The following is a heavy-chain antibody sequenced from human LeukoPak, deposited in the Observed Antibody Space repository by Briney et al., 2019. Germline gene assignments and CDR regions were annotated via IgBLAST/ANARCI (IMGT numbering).Heavy chain of an antibody. Sequence: GGSLRLSCAASGLTFSNYGMHWVRQAPGKGLEWVTYIRYDGRNKFYADFVKGRFTISRDNSKNTLYLQMNSLRAEDTVVYYCAKYMLLWFGEVKTAFDYWGQGTLVTVSS. D-gene: IGHD3-10*01. J-gene: IGHJ4*02. CDR2: IRYDGRNK. V-gene: IGHV3-30*02. CDR3: AKYMLLWFGEVKTAFDY. CDR1: GLTFSNYG.